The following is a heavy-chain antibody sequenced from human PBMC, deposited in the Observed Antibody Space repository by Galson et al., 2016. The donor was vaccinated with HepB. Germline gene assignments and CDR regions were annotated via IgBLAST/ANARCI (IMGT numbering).Heavy chain of an antibody. CDR1: GFAFSSYW. J-gene: IGHJ4*02. CDR3: VRDGEGYGDRY. D-gene: IGHD4-17*01. Sequence: SLRLSCAASGFAFSSYWMHWVRQAPGKGLVWVSCINSEGSTTSSADSVKGRFSISRDNTRNTLYLQMNSLRADDTAVYYCVRDGEGYGDRYWGQGTLVTVSP. CDR2: INSEGSTT. V-gene: IGHV3-74*01.